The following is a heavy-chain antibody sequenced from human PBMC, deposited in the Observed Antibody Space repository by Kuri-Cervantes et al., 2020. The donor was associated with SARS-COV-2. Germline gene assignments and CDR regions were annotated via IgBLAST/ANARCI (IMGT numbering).Heavy chain of an antibody. Sequence: GGSLRLSRKGSGYSFTTYWIGWVRQMPGKGLEWMGIIYPGDSDTRYSPSFQGQVTISADKSISTAFLQWSSLKASDTAIYYCARRAYGEQVDYYYMDVWGKGTTVTVSS. D-gene: IGHD4-17*01. J-gene: IGHJ6*03. V-gene: IGHV5-51*01. CDR2: IYPGDSDT. CDR1: GYSFTTYW. CDR3: ARRAYGEQVDYYYMDV.